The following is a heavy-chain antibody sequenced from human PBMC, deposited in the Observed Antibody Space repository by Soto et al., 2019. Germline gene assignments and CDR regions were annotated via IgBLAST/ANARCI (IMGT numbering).Heavy chain of an antibody. CDR2: INHSGST. CDR1: GGSFSGYY. CDR3: ARVRRITIFGVVIKRGGYFDY. Sequence: QVQLQQWGAGLLKPSETLSLTCAVYGGSFSGYYWSWIRQPPGKGLEWIGEINHSGSTNYNPSLKSRVTISVDTSKNQFSLKLSSVTVADTAVYYCARVRRITIFGVVIKRGGYFDYWGQGTLVTVSS. V-gene: IGHV4-34*01. D-gene: IGHD3-3*01. J-gene: IGHJ4*02.